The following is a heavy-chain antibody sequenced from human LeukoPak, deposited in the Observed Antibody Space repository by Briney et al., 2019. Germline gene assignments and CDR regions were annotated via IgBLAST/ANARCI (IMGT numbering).Heavy chain of an antibody. Sequence: GGSLRLSCAASGFTVGNNYMNWVRQAPGKGLEWVSLIFSHGETSYADSVKGRFTISRDNSRNTLYLQMNGLRVEDTAVYYCARDPPAVSINTYAWGQGTLVTVSS. CDR2: IFSHGET. CDR1: GFTVGNNY. D-gene: IGHD2-8*01. V-gene: IGHV3-66*01. J-gene: IGHJ4*02. CDR3: ARDPPAVSINTYA.